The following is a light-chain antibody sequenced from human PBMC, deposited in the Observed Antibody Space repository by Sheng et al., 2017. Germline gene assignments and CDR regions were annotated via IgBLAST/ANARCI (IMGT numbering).Light chain of an antibody. Sequence: EIVLTQSPGTLSLSPGERATLSCRASQSVTNSYLAWYQQKPGQAPRLLIYAASSRATGIPDRFSGSGSGTDFTLTISRLAPEDSAVYYCQQYGTSPRTFGQGTKVEIK. CDR1: QSVTNSY. V-gene: IGKV3-20*01. J-gene: IGKJ1*01. CDR2: AAS. CDR3: QQYGTSPRT.